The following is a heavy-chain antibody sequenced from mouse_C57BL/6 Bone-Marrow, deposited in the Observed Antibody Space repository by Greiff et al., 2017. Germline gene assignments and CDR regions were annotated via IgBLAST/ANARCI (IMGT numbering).Heavy chain of an antibody. CDR3: ARYYITTGFDY. Sequence: EVQLQESGPGLAKPSQTLSLTCSVTGYSITRDYWNWIRKFPGNKLEYMGYISYSGSTYYNPSLKSRISITRDTSKNQYYLQLNSVTTEDTATYYCARYYITTGFDYWGQGTTLTVSS. D-gene: IGHD1-2*01. CDR1: GYSITRDY. J-gene: IGHJ2*01. V-gene: IGHV3-8*01. CDR2: ISYSGST.